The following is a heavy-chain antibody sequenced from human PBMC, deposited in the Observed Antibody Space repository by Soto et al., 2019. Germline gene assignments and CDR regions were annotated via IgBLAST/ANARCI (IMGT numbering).Heavy chain of an antibody. D-gene: IGHD3-10*01. CDR3: ARATWFGELTQYYFDY. V-gene: IGHV4-31*03. Sequence: SETLSLTCTVSGGSVSSNSYSWGWIRQSPGKGLEWIGYIYYSGSTYYNPSLKSRVTISVDTSKNQFSLKLSSVTAADTAVYYCARATWFGELTQYYFDYWGQGTLVTVSS. CDR1: GGSVSSNSYS. J-gene: IGHJ4*02. CDR2: IYYSGST.